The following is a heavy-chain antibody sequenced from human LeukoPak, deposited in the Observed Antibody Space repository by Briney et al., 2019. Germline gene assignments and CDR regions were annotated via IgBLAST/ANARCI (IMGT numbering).Heavy chain of an antibody. Sequence: GGSLRLSCAASGFTFSSYEMNWVRQAPGKGLEWVSYISSSGSTIYYADSVKGRFTISRDNAKNSLYLQMNSLRAEDTAVYYCARLDMRIDYWGQGTLVTVSS. J-gene: IGHJ4*02. CDR3: ARLDMRIDY. CDR1: GFTFSSYE. V-gene: IGHV3-48*03. CDR2: ISSSGSTI. D-gene: IGHD3-9*01.